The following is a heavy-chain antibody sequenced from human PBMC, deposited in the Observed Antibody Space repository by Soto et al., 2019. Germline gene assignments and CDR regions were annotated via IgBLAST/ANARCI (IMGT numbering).Heavy chain of an antibody. CDR1: GFTFSNFA. J-gene: IGHJ6*03. CDR2: ITGSNGST. CDR3: EKDTSSSQYYMDV. Sequence: EVQVLESGGGSVQPGGSLRLSCAASGFTFSNFAMGWVRHAPGKGLEWVSEITGSNGSTYYADSVRGRFFISRDNSKNPQHLQMNSLRVEDTAVYYCEKDTSSSQYYMDVWGKGTTVTVSS. D-gene: IGHD2-2*01. V-gene: IGHV3-23*01.